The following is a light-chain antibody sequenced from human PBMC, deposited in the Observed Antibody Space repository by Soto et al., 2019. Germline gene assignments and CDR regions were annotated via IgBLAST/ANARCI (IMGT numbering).Light chain of an antibody. Sequence: QSALTQPPSVSGSPGQSVTISCTGTSSDVGGYDYVSWYQQHPGKASKPLIYGVTKRPSGVPDRFSGSKSGNTASLTISGLQAEDEADFFCCSYTGSFPYVFGTGTKVTVL. J-gene: IGLJ1*01. CDR1: SSDVGGYDY. V-gene: IGLV2-11*01. CDR2: GVT. CDR3: CSYTGSFPYV.